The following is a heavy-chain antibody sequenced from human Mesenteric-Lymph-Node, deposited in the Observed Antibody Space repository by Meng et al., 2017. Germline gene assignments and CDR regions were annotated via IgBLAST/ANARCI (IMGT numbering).Heavy chain of an antibody. D-gene: IGHD4-17*01. CDR1: GGSFSGYY. V-gene: IGHV4-34*01. J-gene: IGHJ4*02. Sequence: QGQLQQWGAGLLKPSEPLSLTCAVYGGSFSGYYWSWIRQPPGKGLEWIGEINHSGSTNYNPSLKSRVTISVDTSKNQFSLKLSSVTAADTAVYYCARGRGYGDYGSLYWGQGTLVTVSS. CDR2: INHSGST. CDR3: ARGRGYGDYGSLY.